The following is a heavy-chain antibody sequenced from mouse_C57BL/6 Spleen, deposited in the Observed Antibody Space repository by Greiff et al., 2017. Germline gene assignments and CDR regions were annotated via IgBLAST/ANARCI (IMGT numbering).Heavy chain of an antibody. Sequence: CVAELVRPGASVTLSCKASDYTFTDYEMHWVKQTPVHGLEWIGAIDPETGGTAYNQKFKGKAILTADKSSSTAYMELRSLTSEDSAVYYCTLLAYWGQGTLVTVSA. CDR2: IDPETGGT. V-gene: IGHV1-15*01. J-gene: IGHJ3*01. CDR3: TLLAY. CDR1: DYTFTDYE.